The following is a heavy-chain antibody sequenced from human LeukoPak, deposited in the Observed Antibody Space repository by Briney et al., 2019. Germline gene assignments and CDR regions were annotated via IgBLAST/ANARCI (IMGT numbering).Heavy chain of an antibody. J-gene: IGHJ4*02. CDR1: GFTFSSYG. CDR3: ASLGGDPFDY. CDR2: ISYDGSNK. V-gene: IGHV3-30*03. Sequence: GGSLRLSCAASGFTFSSYGMHWVRQGPGKGLEWVAVISYDGSNKYYADSVKGRFTISRDNSKNTLYLQMNSLRAEDTAVYYCASLGGDPFDYWGQGTLVTVSS. D-gene: IGHD3-16*01.